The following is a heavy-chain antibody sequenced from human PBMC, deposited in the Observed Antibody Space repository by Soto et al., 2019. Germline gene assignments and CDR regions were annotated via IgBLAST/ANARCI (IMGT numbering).Heavy chain of an antibody. CDR3: ARSLHYDSSGSSDF. CDR2: IYYSGNT. Sequence: SETRSLPCTVSGGSISREGYYWSWICQHPGKGLEWIGYIYYSGNTYYNPSLKSRVTISRDTSKNQFSLKLSSVTAADTAVYYCARSLHYDSSGSSDFWGQGALVTVSS. V-gene: IGHV4-31*02. J-gene: IGHJ4*02. CDR1: GGSISREGYY. D-gene: IGHD3-22*01.